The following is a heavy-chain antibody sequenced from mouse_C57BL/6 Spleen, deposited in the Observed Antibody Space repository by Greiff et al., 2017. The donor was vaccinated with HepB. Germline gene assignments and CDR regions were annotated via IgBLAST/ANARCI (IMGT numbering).Heavy chain of an antibody. Sequence: QVQLQQSGAELMKPGASVKLSCKATGYTFTGYWIEWVKQRPGHGLEWIGEILPGSGSTNYNEKFKGKATFTADKASNTAYMHLSSLTTADSAIYYCASLIYYGNYGWFAYWGQGTLVTVSA. CDR1: GYTFTGYW. CDR3: ASLIYYGNYGWFAY. V-gene: IGHV1-9*01. CDR2: ILPGSGST. D-gene: IGHD2-1*01. J-gene: IGHJ3*01.